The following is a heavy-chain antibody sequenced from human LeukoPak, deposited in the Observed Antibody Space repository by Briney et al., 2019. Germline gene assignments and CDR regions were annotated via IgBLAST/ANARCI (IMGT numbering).Heavy chain of an antibody. CDR2: IIPILRTS. V-gene: IGHV1-69*05. CDR3: AGGESPTYYSYMDV. D-gene: IGHD3-16*01. CDR1: GGTFSSYA. Sequence: SSVKVSCKASGGTFSSYAISWVRQAPGQGLEWMGGIIPILRTSNSAQKFQGRVTITTDEFTSTAYMELSSLRSEDTAVYYCAGGESPTYYSYMDVWGKGTTVTVSS. J-gene: IGHJ6*03.